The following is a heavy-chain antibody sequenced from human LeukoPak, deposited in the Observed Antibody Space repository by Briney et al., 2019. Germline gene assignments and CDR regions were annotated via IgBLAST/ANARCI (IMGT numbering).Heavy chain of an antibody. V-gene: IGHV4-59*01. CDR3: ASSGTEGSFDY. J-gene: IGHJ4*02. Sequence: SETLSLTCTVSGGSISSYYWSWIRQPPGKGLEWIGYIYYSGSTNYNPSLKSRVTISVDTSKNQFSLKLSSVTAADTAVYYCASSGTEGSFDYWGQRTLVTVSS. CDR1: GGSISSYY. CDR2: IYYSGST. D-gene: IGHD1-1*01.